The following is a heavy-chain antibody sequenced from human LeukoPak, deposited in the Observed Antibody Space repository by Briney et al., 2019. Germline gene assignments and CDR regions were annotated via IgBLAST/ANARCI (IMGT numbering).Heavy chain of an antibody. V-gene: IGHV4-30-2*01. CDR2: IYDSGRT. CDR3: ARVSGGGSYFDY. CDR1: GSSISSGGYS. D-gene: IGHD4-23*01. J-gene: IGHJ4*02. Sequence: PSETLSLTCAVSGSSISSGGYSWSWQRQGQGQGLEWLGYIYDSGRTYYNPALKSRVTISVDRYNNQFSLKLSSVTAAGTAVYYCARVSGGGSYFDYWREGTLVSVCS.